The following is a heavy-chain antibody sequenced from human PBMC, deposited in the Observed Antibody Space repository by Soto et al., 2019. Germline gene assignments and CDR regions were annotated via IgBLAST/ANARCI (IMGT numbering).Heavy chain of an antibody. Sequence: QVQLVESGGGVVQPGRSLRLSCAASGFTFSSYGMHWVRQAPGKGLEWVAVIWYDGSNKYYADSVKGRFTISRDNSKNTLYLQMNSLRAEDTAVYYCARGGATGLFFDYWGQGTLVTVSS. CDR1: GFTFSSYG. D-gene: IGHD1-26*01. V-gene: IGHV3-33*01. J-gene: IGHJ4*02. CDR3: ARGGATGLFFDY. CDR2: IWYDGSNK.